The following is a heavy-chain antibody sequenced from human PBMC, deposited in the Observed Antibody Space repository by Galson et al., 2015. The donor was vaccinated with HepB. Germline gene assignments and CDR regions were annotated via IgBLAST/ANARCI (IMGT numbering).Heavy chain of an antibody. V-gene: IGHV4-61*01. J-gene: IGHJ4*02. D-gene: IGHD1-26*01. CDR2: VYFTGST. CDR1: GGSVSSGSYY. Sequence: SETMSLTCTVSGGSVSSGSYYWSWIRQPPGKGLEWIGYVYFTGSTNYNPSLKSRVTISADTSKNEFSLRLSSVTAADTAVYYCARAGGWDIYFDYWGQGTLVTVSS. CDR3: ARAGGWDIYFDY.